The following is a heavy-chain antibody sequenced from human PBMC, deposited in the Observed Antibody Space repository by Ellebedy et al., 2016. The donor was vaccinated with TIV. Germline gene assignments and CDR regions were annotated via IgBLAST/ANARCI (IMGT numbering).Heavy chain of an antibody. V-gene: IGHV4-39*07. Sequence: SETLSLXXTVSGGSISSSSYYWGWIRQPPGKGLEWIGSIYYSGSTYYNPSLKSRVTISVDTSKNQFSLKLSSVTAADTAVYYCARGGGRLLYYFDYWGQGTLVTVSS. D-gene: IGHD3-3*01. CDR1: GGSISSSSYY. J-gene: IGHJ4*02. CDR3: ARGGGRLLYYFDY. CDR2: IYYSGST.